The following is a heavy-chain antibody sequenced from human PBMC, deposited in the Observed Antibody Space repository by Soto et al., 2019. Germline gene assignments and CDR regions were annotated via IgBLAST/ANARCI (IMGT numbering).Heavy chain of an antibody. J-gene: IGHJ6*02. CDR2: IYSGGST. CDR1: GFTVSSNY. CDR3: ARGDNRYGMDV. V-gene: IGHV3-66*01. Sequence: EVQLVESGGGLVQPGGSLRLSCAASGFTVSSNYMSWVRQAPGKGLEWVSVIYSGGSTYYADSVKGRFTISRDNSKNTLDLQRNSLRAEETAVYYCARGDNRYGMDVWGQGTTVTVSS. D-gene: IGHD1-20*01.